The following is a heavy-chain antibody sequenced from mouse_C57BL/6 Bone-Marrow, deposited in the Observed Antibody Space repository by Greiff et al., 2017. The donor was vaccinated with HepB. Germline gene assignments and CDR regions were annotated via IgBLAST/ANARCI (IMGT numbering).Heavy chain of an antibody. CDR3: ALYGSSYVGYYFDY. V-gene: IGHV1-74*01. D-gene: IGHD1-1*01. J-gene: IGHJ2*01. Sequence: VQLQQPGAELVKPGASVKVSCKASGYTFTSYWMHWVKQRPGQGLEWIGRIHPSDSDTNYNQKFKGKATLTVDKSSSTAYMQLSSLTSDDSAVYYCALYGSSYVGYYFDYWGQGTTLTVSS. CDR2: IHPSDSDT. CDR1: GYTFTSYW.